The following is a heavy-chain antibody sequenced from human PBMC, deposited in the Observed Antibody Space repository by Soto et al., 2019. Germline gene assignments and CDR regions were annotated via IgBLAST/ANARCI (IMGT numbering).Heavy chain of an antibody. Sequence: PVESLIISYHDSGDSFTSYSIVWVLQMRGKGLEWMGIIYPGDSDTRYSPSFQGQVTISAAKSISTAYLQWSSLKASDTAMYYCASGTSYLNYYYGMDVWGQGTTVTGSS. V-gene: IGHV5-51*01. D-gene: IGHD1-26*01. J-gene: IGHJ6*01. CDR1: GDSFTSYS. CDR3: ASGTSYLNYYYGMDV. CDR2: IYPGDSDT.